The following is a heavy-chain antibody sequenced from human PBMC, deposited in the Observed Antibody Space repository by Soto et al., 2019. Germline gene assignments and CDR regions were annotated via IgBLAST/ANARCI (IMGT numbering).Heavy chain of an antibody. CDR1: GGSISNYY. Sequence: PSATLSLTCTVSGGSISNYYWSWVRQSPGKGLEWIGYIYYSGPTNYNPSLKSRVTISIDTTKNQFSLKLSSVTAADTAVYYCARARSYYFGMDVWGQGTTVTVSS. V-gene: IGHV4-59*01. CDR2: IYYSGPT. CDR3: ARARSYYFGMDV. J-gene: IGHJ6*02.